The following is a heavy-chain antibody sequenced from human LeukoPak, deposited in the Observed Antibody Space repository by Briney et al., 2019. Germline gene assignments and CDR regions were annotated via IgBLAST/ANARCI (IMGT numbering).Heavy chain of an antibody. CDR2: IYSDGST. CDR1: GLTVSSTY. CDR3: ARRPDYGGTPTFDY. Sequence: GGSLRLSCAASGLTVSSTYMSWVRQAPGKGLEWVTVIYSDGSTYYADSVKGRLTISRDNSKNTLYLQMNSLRAEDTAVYFCARRPDYGGTPTFDYWGQGTLVTVSS. J-gene: IGHJ4*02. V-gene: IGHV3-66*01. D-gene: IGHD4-23*01.